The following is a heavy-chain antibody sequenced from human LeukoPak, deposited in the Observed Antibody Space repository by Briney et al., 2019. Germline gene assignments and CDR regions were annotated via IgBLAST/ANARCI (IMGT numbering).Heavy chain of an antibody. CDR1: GFTFNNYG. CDR3: AKDGVVRGLGPYYFDS. D-gene: IGHD3-10*01. J-gene: IGHJ4*02. Sequence: GGSLRLSCAASGFTFNNYGMHWVRQAPGKGLEWVAIISYDGSNTYYADSVKGRFTISRDISKNTVYLQMNSLKAEDTAVYYCAKDGVVRGLGPYYFDSWGQGSLVTVSS. CDR2: ISYDGSNT. V-gene: IGHV3-30*18.